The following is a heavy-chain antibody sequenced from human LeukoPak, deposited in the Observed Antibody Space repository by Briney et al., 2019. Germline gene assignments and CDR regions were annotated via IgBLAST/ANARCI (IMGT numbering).Heavy chain of an antibody. J-gene: IGHJ6*02. CDR3: ARKSNILYYYDSMDV. Sequence: GGSLRLSCAASGFTFSSYSMNWVRQAPGKGLEWVSSISSSSSYIYYADSVKGRFTISRDNAKNSLYLQMNSLRAEDTAVYYCARKSNILYYYDSMDVWGQGTTVTVSS. V-gene: IGHV3-21*01. CDR1: GFTFSSYS. CDR2: ISSSSSYI.